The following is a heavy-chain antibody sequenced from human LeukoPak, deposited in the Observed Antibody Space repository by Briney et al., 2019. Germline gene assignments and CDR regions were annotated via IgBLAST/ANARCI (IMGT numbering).Heavy chain of an antibody. CDR3: ARIVRYSYGYYFDY. D-gene: IGHD5-18*01. CDR2: IYYSGST. Sequence: SETLSLTCTVSGGSISSYYWSWIRQPPGKGLEWIGYIYYSGSTNYNPPLKSRVTISVDTSKNQFSLKLSSVTAADTAVYYCARIVRYSYGYYFDYWGQGTLVTVSS. J-gene: IGHJ4*02. CDR1: GGSISSYY. V-gene: IGHV4-59*01.